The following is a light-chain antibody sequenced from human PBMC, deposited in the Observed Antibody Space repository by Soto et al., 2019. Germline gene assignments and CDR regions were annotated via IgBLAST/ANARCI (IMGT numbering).Light chain of an antibody. CDR1: QDIGNS. CDR3: QQYENLIT. CDR2: DAS. J-gene: IGKJ5*01. Sequence: DIQMTQSPSSLSASVGGRVTITCQASQDIGNSLNWYQHKPGKAPKLVIYDASKLETGVPSRFSGSGSGTDFTVTISSLQPEDIATYYCQQYENLITFGQGTRLEIK. V-gene: IGKV1-33*01.